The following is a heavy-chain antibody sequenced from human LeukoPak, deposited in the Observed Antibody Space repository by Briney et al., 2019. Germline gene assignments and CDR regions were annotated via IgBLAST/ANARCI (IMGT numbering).Heavy chain of an antibody. CDR1: GYTFTGYY. V-gene: IGHV1-2*02. CDR3: ARHRGTSDTFDI. D-gene: IGHD1-1*01. Sequence: ASVKVSCKASGYTFTGYYIHWVRQDPGQGLEWMGWINPNSGGTNYAQKFQGRVTMTRDTSISTAYIELSRLRSDDTALYYCARHRGTSDTFDIWGQGTMVTVSS. CDR2: INPNSGGT. J-gene: IGHJ3*02.